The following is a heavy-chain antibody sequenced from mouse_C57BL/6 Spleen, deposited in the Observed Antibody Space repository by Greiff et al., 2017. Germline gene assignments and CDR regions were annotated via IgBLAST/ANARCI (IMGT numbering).Heavy chain of an antibody. CDR3: ARTYYDYGYAMDY. CDR1: GYTFTSYT. J-gene: IGHJ4*01. D-gene: IGHD2-4*01. Sequence: QVQLQQSGAELARPGASVKMSCTASGYTFTSYTMHWVKQRPGQGLEWIGYINPSSGYTKYNQKFKDKATLTADKSSSTAYMQLGSLTSEDSAVDYCARTYYDYGYAMDYWGQGTSVTVSS. CDR2: INPSSGYT. V-gene: IGHV1-4*01.